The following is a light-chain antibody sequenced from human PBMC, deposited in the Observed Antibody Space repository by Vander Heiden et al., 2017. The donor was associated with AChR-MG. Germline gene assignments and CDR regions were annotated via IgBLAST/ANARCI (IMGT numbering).Light chain of an antibody. V-gene: IGKV1-5*03. CDR1: QSISNW. J-gene: IGKJ1*01. CDR2: KTS. CDR3: QLENSDLWT. Sequence: DIQMTQSPSTLSASVGDRVTITCRASQSISNWLAWYQQKPGKAPKLLIYKTSDLENGVPSRFSGSGSGTEFTLTISNLQPDDFATYYCQLENSDLWTFGQRTKVEIK.